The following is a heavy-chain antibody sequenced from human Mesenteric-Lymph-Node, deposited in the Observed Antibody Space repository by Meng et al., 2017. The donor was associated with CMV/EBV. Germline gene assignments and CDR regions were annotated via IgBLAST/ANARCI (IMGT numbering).Heavy chain of an antibody. D-gene: IGHD1-14*01. V-gene: IGHV3-21*01. CDR1: GFTFSSYS. CDR2: ISSSSSYI. J-gene: IGHJ6*02. Sequence: GESLKISCAASGFTFSSYSMNWVRQAPGKGLEWVSSISSSSSYIYYADSVKGRFTISRDNAKNSLYLQMNSLRAEDTAVYYCAREGGKDYYYGMDVWGQGTTVTVSS. CDR3: AREGGKDYYYGMDV.